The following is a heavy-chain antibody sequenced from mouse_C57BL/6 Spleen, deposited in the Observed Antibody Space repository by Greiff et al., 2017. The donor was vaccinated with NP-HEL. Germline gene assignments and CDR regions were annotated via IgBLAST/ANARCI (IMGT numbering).Heavy chain of an antibody. CDR2: IYPGDGDT. Sequence: QVQLKESGPELVKPGASVKISCKASGYAFSSSWMNWVKQRPGKGLEWIGRIYPGDGDTNYNGKFKGKATLTADKSSSTAYMQLSSLTSEDSAVYFCAPQTAQATFAYWGQGTLVTVSA. V-gene: IGHV1-82*01. J-gene: IGHJ3*01. CDR3: APQTAQATFAY. CDR1: GYAFSSSW. D-gene: IGHD3-2*02.